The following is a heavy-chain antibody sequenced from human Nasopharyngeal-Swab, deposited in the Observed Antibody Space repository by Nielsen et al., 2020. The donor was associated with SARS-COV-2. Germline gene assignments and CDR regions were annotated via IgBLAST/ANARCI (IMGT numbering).Heavy chain of an antibody. D-gene: IGHD3-3*01. J-gene: IGHJ4*02. Sequence: GESLKISCAASGFTFSSYATHWVRQAPGKGLEWVAVISYDGSNKYYADSVKGRFTISRDNSKNTLYLQMNSLRAEDTAVYYCASPYYDFWSGYQYLDYWGQGTLVTVSS. CDR1: GFTFSSYA. CDR3: ASPYYDFWSGYQYLDY. V-gene: IGHV3-30-3*01. CDR2: ISYDGSNK.